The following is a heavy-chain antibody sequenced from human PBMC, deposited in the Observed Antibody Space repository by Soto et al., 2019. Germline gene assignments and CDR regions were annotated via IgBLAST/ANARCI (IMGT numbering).Heavy chain of an antibody. CDR3: ARGGTYDILTGLDY. CDR2: IYYSGST. V-gene: IGHV4-31*03. Sequence: PSETLSLTCTVSGGSISSGGYYWSWIRQHPGKGLEWIGYIYYSGSTYYNPSLKSRVTISVDTSKNQFSLKLSSVTAADTAVYYCARGGTYDILTGLDYWGQGTLVTVSS. D-gene: IGHD3-9*01. CDR1: GGSISSGGYY. J-gene: IGHJ4*02.